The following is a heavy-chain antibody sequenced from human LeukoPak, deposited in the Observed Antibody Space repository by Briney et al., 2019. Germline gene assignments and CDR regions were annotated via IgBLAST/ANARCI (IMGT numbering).Heavy chain of an antibody. D-gene: IGHD1-26*01. Sequence: PSETLSLTCTVSGGSISSYYWSWIRQPPGKGLEWIGYIYYSGSTNYNPSLKSRVTISVDTSKNQFSLKLSSVNAADTAVYYCARDFLGAADPWGQGTLVTVSS. CDR3: ARDFLGAADP. V-gene: IGHV4-59*01. J-gene: IGHJ5*02. CDR1: GGSISSYY. CDR2: IYYSGST.